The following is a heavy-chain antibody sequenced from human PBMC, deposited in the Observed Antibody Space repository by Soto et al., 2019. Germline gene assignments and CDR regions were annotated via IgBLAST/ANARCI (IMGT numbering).Heavy chain of an antibody. V-gene: IGHV4-4*02. CDR1: GGSIRSNNR. Sequence: PSETLSLTCAVSGGSIRSNNRLSWVRQPPGKGLEWIGEIFHSGSTNYNPSLKSRVTISVDTSKNQFSLKLTSVTAADTAVYFCAREFSSSWYFSRDRKPRYYFDSWGQGSPVTVSS. CDR3: AREFSSSWYFSRDRKPRYYFDS. J-gene: IGHJ4*02. D-gene: IGHD6-13*01. CDR2: IFHSGST.